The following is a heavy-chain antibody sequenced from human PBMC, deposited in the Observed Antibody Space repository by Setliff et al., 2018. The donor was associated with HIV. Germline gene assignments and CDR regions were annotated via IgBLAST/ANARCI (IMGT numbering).Heavy chain of an antibody. CDR3: SRAASYYDSSGYWAPPKYFDY. CDR2: INHSGST. Sequence: PSETLFLTCAVYGGSFSGYYWSGIRQPPGTGLAWIGEINHSGSTNYNPSHKSRVTILVDTSKNQFSLKLSSVTAADTAVYDWSRAASYYDSSGYWAPPKYFDYWGQGTLVTVSS. D-gene: IGHD3-22*01. J-gene: IGHJ4*02. CDR1: GGSFSGYY. V-gene: IGHV4-34*01.